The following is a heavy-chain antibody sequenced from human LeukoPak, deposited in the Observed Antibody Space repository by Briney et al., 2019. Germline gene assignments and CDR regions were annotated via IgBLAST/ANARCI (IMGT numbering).Heavy chain of an antibody. V-gene: IGHV6-1*01. Sequence: SQTLSLTCAISGDSVSSNSAAWNWIRQPPSRGLEWPGRTYYRSKWYNDYAVSVKSRITINPDTSKNQFSLQLNSVTPEGTAVYYCSRVGRLLGYYYYGMDVWGQGTTVTVSS. J-gene: IGHJ6*02. D-gene: IGHD2-15*01. CDR2: TYYRSKWYN. CDR3: SRVGRLLGYYYYGMDV. CDR1: GDSVSSNSAA.